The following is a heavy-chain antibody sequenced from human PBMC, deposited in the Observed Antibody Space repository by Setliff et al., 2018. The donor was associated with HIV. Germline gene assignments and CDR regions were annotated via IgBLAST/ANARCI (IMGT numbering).Heavy chain of an antibody. CDR1: GDFFSSDYY. J-gene: IGHJ4*01. V-gene: IGHV4-38-2*02. Sequence: SETLSLTCTVSGDFFSSDYYWGWIRQPPGKGLEWIGSFYETGYTYYNPSLKSRVTVSVDTSTNHLSLRLTSVTAADTAVYYCARQTSYDRGYSYCFDEWGHGTLVTVSS. CDR3: ARQTSYDRGYSYCFDE. CDR2: FYETGYT. D-gene: IGHD5-18*01.